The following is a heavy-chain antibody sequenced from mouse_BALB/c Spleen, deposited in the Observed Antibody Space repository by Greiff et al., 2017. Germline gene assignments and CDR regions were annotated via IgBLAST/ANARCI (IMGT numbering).Heavy chain of an antibody. CDR3: ARHIYYGSSYLLYAMDY. Sequence: EVRGVESGGGLVKPGGSLKLSCAASGFAFSSYDMSWVRQTPEERLEWVAYISSGGGSTYYPDTVKGRFTISRDNAKNTLYLQMSSLKSEDTAMYYGARHIYYGSSYLLYAMDYWGQGTSVTVSS. CDR1: GFAFSSYD. J-gene: IGHJ4*01. V-gene: IGHV5-12-1*01. D-gene: IGHD1-1*01. CDR2: ISSGGGST.